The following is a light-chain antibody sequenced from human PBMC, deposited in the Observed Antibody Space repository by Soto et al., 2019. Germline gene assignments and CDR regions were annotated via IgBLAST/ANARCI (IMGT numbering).Light chain of an antibody. V-gene: IGKV3-15*01. CDR2: AAS. CDR3: QQRSSWPLT. Sequence: TVMTQSPATLSVSPGERATLSCRASQGLGTNLAWYQQRPGQAPRLLIYAASTRATGVPARFSGSGSETEFTLTITTLQSEDFAVYYCQQRSSWPLTFGGGTKVEIK. J-gene: IGKJ4*01. CDR1: QGLGTN.